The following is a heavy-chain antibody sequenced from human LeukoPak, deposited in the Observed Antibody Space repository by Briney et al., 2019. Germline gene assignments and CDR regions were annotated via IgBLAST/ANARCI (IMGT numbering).Heavy chain of an antibody. CDR2: IYYSGST. J-gene: IGHJ4*02. V-gene: IGHV4-59*01. Sequence: PSETLSLTCTASGGSISSYYWSWIRQPPGKGLEWIGYIYYSGSTNYNPSLKSRVTISVDTSKNQFSLKLSSVTAADTAVYYCARDSGSGWYGGYFDYWGQGTLVTVSS. D-gene: IGHD6-19*01. CDR1: GGSISSYY. CDR3: ARDSGSGWYGGYFDY.